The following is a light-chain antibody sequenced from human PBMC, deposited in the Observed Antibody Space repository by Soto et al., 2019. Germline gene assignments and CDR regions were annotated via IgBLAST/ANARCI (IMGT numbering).Light chain of an antibody. V-gene: IGKV1-12*01. CDR2: GAS. J-gene: IGKJ3*01. CDR1: QGLSSW. Sequence: DIQMTQSPSSVSASVGDRVTITCRASQGLSSWLAWYQQKPGKAPKLLIYGASNLQSGVPSRFRGSGSGRDFTLNISRLQTEDCATYFCQQANSFPFTFGPGTKVDI. CDR3: QQANSFPFT.